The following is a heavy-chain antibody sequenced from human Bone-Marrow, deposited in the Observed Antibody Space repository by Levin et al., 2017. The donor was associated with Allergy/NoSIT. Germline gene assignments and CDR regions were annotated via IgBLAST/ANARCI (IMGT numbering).Heavy chain of an antibody. J-gene: IGHJ4*02. V-gene: IGHV3-7*04. CDR3: ARGWATIDD. CDR1: GFTFISYW. D-gene: IGHD5-12*01. CDR2: INQDGSEK. Sequence: GGSLRLSCEASGFTFISYWMTWVRQAPGKGLEWVANINQDGSEKYYVDSVKGRFTISRDNTKHSLYLQMDSLRADDRAVYYCARGWATIDDWGQGSLVSVSP.